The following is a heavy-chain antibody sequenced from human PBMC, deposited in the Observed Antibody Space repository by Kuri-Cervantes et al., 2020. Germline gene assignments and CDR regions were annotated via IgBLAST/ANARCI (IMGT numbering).Heavy chain of an antibody. V-gene: IGHV1-2*02. CDR1: GYTFTSYY. CDR2: INPNNGGT. CDR3: ARLPIIEAALGAADY. Sequence: ASVKVSCKASGYTFTSYYMHWVRQAPGQGLEWMGWINPNNGGTNYAQKFQGRVTMTRDTSISTAYMELSRLRSDDTAVYYCARLPIIEAALGAADYWGQGTLVTVSS. J-gene: IGHJ4*02. D-gene: IGHD6-13*01.